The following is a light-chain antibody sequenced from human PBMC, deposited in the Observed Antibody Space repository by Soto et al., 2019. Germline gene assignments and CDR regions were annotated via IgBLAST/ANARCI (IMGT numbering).Light chain of an antibody. V-gene: IGKV1-5*03. CDR3: TVSIIYLER. Sequence: MSHSPATVSGYVGDRVTITCRASQTIRSWLAWYQQKPGKAPKLRIYKAPTLKSGVPSRFSGSGSGTEFTLTISILQPDDCAPDCSTVSIIYLERFG. CDR1: QTIRSW. CDR2: KAP. J-gene: IGKJ2*01.